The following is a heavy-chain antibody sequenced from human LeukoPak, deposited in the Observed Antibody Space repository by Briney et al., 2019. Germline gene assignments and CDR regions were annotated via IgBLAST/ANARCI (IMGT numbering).Heavy chain of an antibody. CDR2: IYPGDSDT. V-gene: IGHV5-51*01. D-gene: IGHD4-23*01. Sequence: GESLKISCKGSGYSFTGYWIGWVRQMPGKGLKWMGIIYPGDSDTRHSPSFQGQVTISADKSISTAYLQWSSLKASDTAVYYCARPLRWNDAFDIWGQGTMVTVSS. CDR3: ARPLRWNDAFDI. J-gene: IGHJ3*02. CDR1: GYSFTGYW.